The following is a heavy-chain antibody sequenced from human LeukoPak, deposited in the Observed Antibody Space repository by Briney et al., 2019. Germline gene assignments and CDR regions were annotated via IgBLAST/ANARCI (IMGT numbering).Heavy chain of an antibody. V-gene: IGHV1-8*01. D-gene: IGHD1-14*01. Sequence: ASVKASCKASGYTFTSYDINWVRQATGRGLEWMGWMNPKSGNTGYAQKFQGRVTMTRNTSISTAYMELSSLRPEDTAVYYCARGRLGTGRRYYYYYMDVWGKGTTVTVSS. CDR2: MNPKSGNT. J-gene: IGHJ6*03. CDR3: ARGRLGTGRRYYYYYMDV. CDR1: GYTFTSYD.